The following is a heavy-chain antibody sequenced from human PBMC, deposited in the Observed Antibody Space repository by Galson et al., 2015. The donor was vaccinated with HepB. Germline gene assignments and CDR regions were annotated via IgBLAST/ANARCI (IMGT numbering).Heavy chain of an antibody. J-gene: IGHJ4*02. D-gene: IGHD5-18*01. CDR3: ARVPLRGYSYGYLYY. CDR2: INAGNGNT. V-gene: IGHV1-3*01. CDR1: GYTFTSYA. Sequence: SVKVSCKASGYTFTSYAMHWVRQAPGQRLEWMGWINAGNGNTKYSQKFQGRVTITRDTSASTAYMELSSLRSEDTAVYYCARVPLRGYSYGYLYYWGQGTLVTVSS.